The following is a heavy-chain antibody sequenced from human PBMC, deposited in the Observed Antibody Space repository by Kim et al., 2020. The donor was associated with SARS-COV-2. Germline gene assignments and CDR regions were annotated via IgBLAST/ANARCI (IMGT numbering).Heavy chain of an antibody. D-gene: IGHD6-13*01. Sequence: YPGHVKGRFTISRENAKNALYLQMNSLGAGDTAVYYCARGYSSSWYWAFDIWGQGTMVTVSS. CDR3: ARGYSSSWYWAFDI. V-gene: IGHV3-13*01. J-gene: IGHJ3*02.